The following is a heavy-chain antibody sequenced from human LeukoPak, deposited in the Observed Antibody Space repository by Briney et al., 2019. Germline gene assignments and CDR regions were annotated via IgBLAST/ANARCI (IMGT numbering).Heavy chain of an antibody. D-gene: IGHD6-13*01. CDR1: GYTFTSYY. J-gene: IGHJ4*02. V-gene: IGHV1-46*01. Sequence: ASVKVSCKASGYTFTSYYMHWVRQAPGQGLEWMGIINPSGGSRSYAQKFQGRVTMTRYTSTSTVYMEVSSLRSKKTAMYYCARRWTYSSSPWRYFDYWGQGTLVTVSS. CDR3: ARRWTYSSSPWRYFDY. CDR2: INPSGGSR.